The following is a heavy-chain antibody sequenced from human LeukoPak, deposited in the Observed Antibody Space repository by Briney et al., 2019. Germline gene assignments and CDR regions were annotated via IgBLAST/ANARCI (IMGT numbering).Heavy chain of an antibody. J-gene: IGHJ6*02. D-gene: IGHD2-2*01. CDR3: ARDPSYCSSTSCYVGSPLYYYYPMDV. CDR1: GFTFSTSG. V-gene: IGHV3-33*01. Sequence: GGSLRLSCAASGFTFSTSGMHWVRQAPGKGLEWVAVIWFDGSNKYYADSVKGRFTISRDNSENTLYLQMNSLRAEDTAVYYCARDPSYCSSTSCYVGSPLYYYYPMDVWGQGTTVTVSS. CDR2: IWFDGSNK.